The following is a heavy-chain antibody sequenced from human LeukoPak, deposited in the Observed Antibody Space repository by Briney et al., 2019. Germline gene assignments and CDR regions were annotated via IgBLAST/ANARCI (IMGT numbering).Heavy chain of an antibody. D-gene: IGHD5-18*01. V-gene: IGHV4-4*07. CDR1: GGSISSYY. CDR3: ARDDSGYSYGTFDY. Sequence: PSETLSLTCTVSGGSISSYYWSWIRQPAGKGLEWIGRIYTSGGTNYNPSLKSRVTMSVDTSKNQFSLKLSSVTAADTAVYYCARDDSGYSYGTFDYRAREPWSPSPQ. J-gene: IGHJ4*02. CDR2: IYTSGGT.